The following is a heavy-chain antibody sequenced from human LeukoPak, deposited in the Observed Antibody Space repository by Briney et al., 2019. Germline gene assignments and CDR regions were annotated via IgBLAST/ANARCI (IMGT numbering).Heavy chain of an antibody. J-gene: IGHJ3*02. CDR2: IIPIFGTA. CDR3: AREGSSLHFDWLPIGRKDAFDI. Sequence: SVKVSCKASGGTFSSYAISWVRQAPGQGLEWMGGIIPIFGTANYAQKFQGRVTITADKSTSTAYMELSSLRSEDTAVYYCAREGSSLHFDWLPIGRKDAFDIWGQGTMVTVSS. CDR1: GGTFSSYA. V-gene: IGHV1-69*06. D-gene: IGHD3-9*01.